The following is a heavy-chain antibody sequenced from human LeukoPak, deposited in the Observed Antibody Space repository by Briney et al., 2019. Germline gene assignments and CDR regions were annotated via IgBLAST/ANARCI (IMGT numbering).Heavy chain of an antibody. J-gene: IGHJ3*02. V-gene: IGHV4-59*08. CDR2: IYSSGST. D-gene: IGHD2-21*02. Sequence: SETLSLTCTASGGSISSYYWSWIRQPPGKGLEWIGNIYSSGSTNYNPSLKSRVTISVDTSKNQFSLKLSSVTAADTAVYYCARRVVVTAATYDAFDIWGQGTMVTVSS. CDR1: GGSISSYY. CDR3: ARRVVVTAATYDAFDI.